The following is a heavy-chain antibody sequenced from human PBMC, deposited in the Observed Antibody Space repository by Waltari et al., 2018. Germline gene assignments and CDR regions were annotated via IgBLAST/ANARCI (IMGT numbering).Heavy chain of an antibody. CDR2: IIPIFGTA. Sequence: VQLVQSGAEVKKPGSSVKVCCKASGCTFSSYALSWVQQAPGQGLEWMGGIIPIFGTANYAQKFQGRVTITADESTSTAYMELSSMRSEDTDVYYCARDRDWDTAMGKLDAFDIWGQGTMVTVSS. CDR3: ARDRDWDTAMGKLDAFDI. D-gene: IGHD5-18*01. CDR1: GCTFSSYA. J-gene: IGHJ3*02. V-gene: IGHV1-69*01.